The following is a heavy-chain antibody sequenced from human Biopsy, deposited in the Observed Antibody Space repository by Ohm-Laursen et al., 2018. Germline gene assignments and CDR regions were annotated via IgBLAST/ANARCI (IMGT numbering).Heavy chain of an antibody. J-gene: IGHJ2*01. CDR1: GGMFSSYT. D-gene: IGHD5-12*01. CDR3: AGGLGGYDYWCMDL. CDR2: IIPLYNKT. Sequence: VSSVKVSCKTSGGMFSSYTITWLRQAPGQGLQRMGGIIPLYNKTNYAQNFWDRITVTADKSTKTVYMALSSLTSEDTAVYFCAGGLGGYDYWCMDLWGRGTLVTVSS. V-gene: IGHV1-69*06.